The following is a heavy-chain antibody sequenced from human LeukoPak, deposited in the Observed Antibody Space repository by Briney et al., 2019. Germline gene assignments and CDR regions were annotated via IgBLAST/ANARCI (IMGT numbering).Heavy chain of an antibody. CDR3: AKDYDILTGPLGY. CDR1: GFTFGSYG. J-gene: IGHJ4*02. CDR2: IRYDGSNK. D-gene: IGHD3-9*01. V-gene: IGHV3-30*02. Sequence: PGGSLRLSCAASGFTFGSYGMHWVRQAPGKGLEWVAFIRYDGSNKYYADSVKGRFTISRDNSKNTLYLQMNSLRAEDTAVYYCAKDYDILTGPLGYWGQGTLVTVSS.